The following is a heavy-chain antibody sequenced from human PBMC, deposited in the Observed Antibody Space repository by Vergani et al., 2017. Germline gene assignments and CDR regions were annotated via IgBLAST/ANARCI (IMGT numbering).Heavy chain of an antibody. CDR3: ARGMSPHDY. J-gene: IGHJ4*02. CDR1: GYTFTTYA. V-gene: IGHV7-4-1*02. Sequence: QVQLVQSGSELKKPGASVKVSCKASGYTFTTYAIHWVRQAPEQGLEWMGWISTNTGNPTYAHDFTGRFIFSLDTSVSTAYLQISSLKAEDTAVYFCARGMSPHDYWGQGSLVTVSS. CDR2: ISTNTGNP.